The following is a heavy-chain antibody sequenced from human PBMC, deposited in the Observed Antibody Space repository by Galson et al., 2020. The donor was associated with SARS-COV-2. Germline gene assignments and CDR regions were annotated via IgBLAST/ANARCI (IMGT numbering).Heavy chain of an antibody. CDR3: AVQRFFGWYNDALDI. D-gene: IGHD6-19*01. Sequence: HGESLKISCKGSGYSFTTYWIGWVRQMPGKGLEWMGIIYPGDSDTTYSPSFHGKVTTSVDKPRSTPYLQWSSLKSSDTAIYYCAVQRFFGWYNDALDIGGQGTMVTVSS. CDR1: GYSFTTYW. J-gene: IGHJ3*02. CDR2: IYPGDSDT. V-gene: IGHV5-51*01.